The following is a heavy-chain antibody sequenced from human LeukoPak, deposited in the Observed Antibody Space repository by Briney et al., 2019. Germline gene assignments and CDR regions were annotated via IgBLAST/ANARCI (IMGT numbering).Heavy chain of an antibody. D-gene: IGHD2-15*01. Sequence: SVKVSCKASGYTFTSYDINWVRQATGQGLEWMGWMNPNSGNTGYAQKFQGRVTMTRNTSISTAYMELSRLRSEDTAVYYCARASPLICSGGSCYSYYYYGMDVWGQGTTVTVSS. CDR1: GYTFTSYD. CDR3: ARASPLICSGGSCYSYYYYGMDV. V-gene: IGHV1-8*01. CDR2: MNPNSGNT. J-gene: IGHJ6*02.